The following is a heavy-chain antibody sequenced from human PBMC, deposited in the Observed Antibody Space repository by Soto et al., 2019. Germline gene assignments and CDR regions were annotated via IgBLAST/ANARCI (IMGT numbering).Heavy chain of an antibody. CDR2: TYYRSKWYN. CDR1: GDSVSSSSVT. CDR3: VRLIGNSWLDF. D-gene: IGHD1-26*01. Sequence: QVQLQQSEPGLVKPSQTLSLTCAISGDSVSSSSVTWNWIRQSPSRGLEWLGRTYYRSKWYNDYAESVKXRLTXNXHTSKNQFSLHLNSVTPEDTAVYYCVRLIGNSWLDFWGQGTLVTVSS. V-gene: IGHV6-1*01. J-gene: IGHJ5*01.